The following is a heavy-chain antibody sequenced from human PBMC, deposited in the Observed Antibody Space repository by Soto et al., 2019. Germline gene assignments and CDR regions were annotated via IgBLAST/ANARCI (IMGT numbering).Heavy chain of an antibody. CDR1: GYSFTSLD. Sequence: AEVQVSCKASGYSFTSLDMNWVRQTAGQGLEWMGWMEPSSGKTGYAQKFHDRVTMTSDTSINTAYMELTTLTSDDTAFYYCARGVTAGVDYWGQGTLVTVSS. CDR2: MEPSSGKT. D-gene: IGHD1-26*01. J-gene: IGHJ4*02. V-gene: IGHV1-8*01. CDR3: ARGVTAGVDY.